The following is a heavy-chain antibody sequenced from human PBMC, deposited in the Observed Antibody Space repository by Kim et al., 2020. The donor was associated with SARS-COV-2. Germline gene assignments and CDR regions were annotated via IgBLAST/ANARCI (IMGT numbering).Heavy chain of an antibody. V-gene: IGHV3-30-3*01. D-gene: IGHD6-6*01. CDR1: GFTFSSYA. CDR2: ISYDGSNK. CDR3: ARDMSEYSSSFDFDY. Sequence: GGSLRLSCAASGFTFSSYAMHWVRQAPGKGLEWVAVISYDGSNKYYADSVKGRFTISRDNSKNTLYLQMNSLRAEDTAVYYCARDMSEYSSSFDFDYWGQGTLVTVSS. J-gene: IGHJ4*02.